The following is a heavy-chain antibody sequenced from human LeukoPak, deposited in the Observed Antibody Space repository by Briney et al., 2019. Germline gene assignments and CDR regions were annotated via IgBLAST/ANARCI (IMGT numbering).Heavy chain of an antibody. V-gene: IGHV3-21*01. J-gene: IGHJ4*02. Sequence: GGSLRLSCAASGFTFTRYSMSWVRQAPGKGLEWVSSISSSGSYIFYAQSVEGRFIISRDNAKNSHYLQMTSLRVDDSAVYFCARGTYRTSSPSLGMPYYLDYWGQGILVTVSS. D-gene: IGHD6-6*01. CDR1: GFTFTRYS. CDR3: ARGTYRTSSPSLGMPYYLDY. CDR2: ISSSGSYI.